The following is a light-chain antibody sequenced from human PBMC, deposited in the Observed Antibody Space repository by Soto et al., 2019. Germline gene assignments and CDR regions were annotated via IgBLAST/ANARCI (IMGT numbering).Light chain of an antibody. CDR1: QSISSY. CDR2: AAS. CDR3: QHYNSYSEA. V-gene: IGKV1-39*01. Sequence: DIQMTHSPSSLSASVGDRVTITCRASQSISSYLNWYQQKPGKAPKLLIYAASSLQSGVPSRFSGSGSGTEFTLTISSLQPDDFATYYCQHYNSYSEAFGQGTKV. J-gene: IGKJ1*01.